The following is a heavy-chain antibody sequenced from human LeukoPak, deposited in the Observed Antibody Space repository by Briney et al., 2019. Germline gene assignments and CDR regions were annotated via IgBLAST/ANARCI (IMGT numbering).Heavy chain of an antibody. D-gene: IGHD3-9*01. Sequence: PGGSLRLSCAASGFTFSSYAMSWVRQAPGKGLEWVSAISGSGGSTYYADSVKGRFTISRDNSKNTLYLQMNSLRAEDTAVYYCAKAYYDILTGYYMMYYFDYWGQGTLVTVSS. CDR2: ISGSGGST. CDR3: AKAYYDILTGYYMMYYFDY. CDR1: GFTFSSYA. J-gene: IGHJ4*02. V-gene: IGHV3-23*01.